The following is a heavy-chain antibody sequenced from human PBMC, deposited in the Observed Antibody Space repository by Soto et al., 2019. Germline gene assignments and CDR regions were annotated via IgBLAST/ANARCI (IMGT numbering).Heavy chain of an antibody. D-gene: IGHD3-10*01. CDR1: GFTFSSYW. Sequence: EVQLVESGGGLVQPGGSLRLSCAASGFTFSSYWMSWVRQAPGKGLEWVANIKQDGSEKYYVDSVKGRFTISRDNAKNSLYLQMNSLRAADTAVYYCARVSPGWYFDLWGRGTLVTVSS. CDR3: ARVSPGWYFDL. CDR2: IKQDGSEK. V-gene: IGHV3-7*01. J-gene: IGHJ2*01.